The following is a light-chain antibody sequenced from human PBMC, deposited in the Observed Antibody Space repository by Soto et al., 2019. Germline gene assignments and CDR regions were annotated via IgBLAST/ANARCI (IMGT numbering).Light chain of an antibody. J-gene: IGKJ2*01. Sequence: EIVMTQSPATLSVSPEERATLSCRASQSVSSFLAWYQQKPGQAPRLLIYGASTTATGIPARFSGSGSGTEFTLTISSLHSEDFAVYYCQQYKNWPQTFGQGTKLEIK. CDR3: QQYKNWPQT. CDR1: QSVSSF. V-gene: IGKV3-15*01. CDR2: GAS.